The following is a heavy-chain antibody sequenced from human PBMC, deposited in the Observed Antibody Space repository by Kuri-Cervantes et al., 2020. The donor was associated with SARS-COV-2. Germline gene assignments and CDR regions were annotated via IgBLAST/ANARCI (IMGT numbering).Heavy chain of an antibody. D-gene: IGHD5-24*01. CDR3: AKTSGYNYYFAY. CDR1: GFSFSTNV. J-gene: IGHJ4*02. CDR2: MSGSGAST. V-gene: IGHV3-23*01. Sequence: GESLKISCAVSGFSFSTNVMAWVRQAPGKGLEWVSTMSGSGASTHYADSVKGRFTISRDNSKNMLYLQMYSLRAEDTAVYYCAKTSGYNYYFAYWGQGSLVTVSS.